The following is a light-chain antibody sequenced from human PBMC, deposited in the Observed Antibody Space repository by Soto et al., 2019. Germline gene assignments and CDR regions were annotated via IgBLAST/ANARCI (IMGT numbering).Light chain of an antibody. Sequence: EIVMTQSPATLSVSPGEKATLSCRASQSVSINLAWYQQKPGQAPRLLIYGAYTRATGIPARFSGSGSGTEFTLTISSLQSEDFAVYYCQQYNNWPPWTFGQGTKVEIK. CDR3: QQYNNWPPWT. CDR1: QSVSIN. CDR2: GAY. J-gene: IGKJ1*01. V-gene: IGKV3-15*01.